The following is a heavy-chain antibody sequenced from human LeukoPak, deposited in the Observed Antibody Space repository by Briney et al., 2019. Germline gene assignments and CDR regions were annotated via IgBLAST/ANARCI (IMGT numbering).Heavy chain of an antibody. V-gene: IGHV4-34*01. Sequence: PSETLSLTCAASGGSFSGYYWSWIRQPPGKGLEWIGEINHSGSTNYNPSLKNRVTISVDTSKNQFSLKLSSVTAADTAVYYCARGRSMNPYSSSSVWFDPWGQGTLVTVSS. CDR2: INHSGST. J-gene: IGHJ5*02. CDR3: ARGRSMNPYSSSSVWFDP. D-gene: IGHD6-6*01. CDR1: GGSFSGYY.